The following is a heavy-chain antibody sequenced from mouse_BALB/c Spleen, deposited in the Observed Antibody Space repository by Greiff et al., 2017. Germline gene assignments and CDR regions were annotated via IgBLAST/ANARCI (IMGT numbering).Heavy chain of an antibody. CDR3: ARSSYGSDYWFAY. J-gene: IGHJ3*01. V-gene: IGHV5-17*02. Sequence: EVHLVESGGGLVQPGGSRKLSCAASGFTFSSFGMHWVRQAPEKGLEWVAYISSGSSTIYYADTVKGRFTISRDNTKNTLFLQMTSLRSEDTAMYYCARSSYGSDYWFAYWGQGTLVTVSA. CDR2: ISSGSSTI. CDR1: GFTFSSFG. D-gene: IGHD1-1*01.